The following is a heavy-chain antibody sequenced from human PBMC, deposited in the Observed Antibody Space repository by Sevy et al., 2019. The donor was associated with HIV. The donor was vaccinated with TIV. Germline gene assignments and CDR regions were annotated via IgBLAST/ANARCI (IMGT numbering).Heavy chain of an antibody. D-gene: IGHD6-6*01. CDR1: GYSIRNGYY. CDR2: IHHSGIT. V-gene: IGHV4-38-2*02. J-gene: IGHJ4*02. Sequence: SETLSLTCTVSGYSIRNGYYWAWIRQPPGKGLEWIGSIHHSGITHYNPSPKSRVIISVDTSKNQVSLELSSVTAADTAMYYCARDRKYPLYYFDYWGQGILVTVSS. CDR3: ARDRKYPLYYFDY.